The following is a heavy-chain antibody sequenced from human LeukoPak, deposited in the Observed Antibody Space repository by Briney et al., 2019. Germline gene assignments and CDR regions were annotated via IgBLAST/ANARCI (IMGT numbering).Heavy chain of an antibody. CDR1: GGSISGYV. J-gene: IGHJ4*02. CDR3: ARTLSFDGYSDY. V-gene: IGHV4-4*07. Sequence: SETLSLTCTVSGGSISGYVWSWIRQPAGKGLEWIGRIYSSGTTNYNPSLKSRVTMSVDTSKNQSSLKVRSVTAADTAVYYCARTLSFDGYSDYWGQGTLVTVSS. CDR2: IYSSGTT. D-gene: IGHD5-24*01.